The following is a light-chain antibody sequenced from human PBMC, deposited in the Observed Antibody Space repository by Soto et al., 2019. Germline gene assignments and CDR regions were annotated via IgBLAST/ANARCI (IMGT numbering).Light chain of an antibody. J-gene: IGLJ3*02. CDR1: SSDVGGYNY. V-gene: IGLV2-14*01. CDR3: SSYTSSSTPNV. Sequence: QSALTQPASVSGSPGQSITISCTGTSSDVGGYNYVSWYQQHPGKAPKLMIYEVNNRPSGVSNRFSGSKSGNTAFLTISGLQAEDEADYYCSSYTSSSTPNVFGGGTKLTVL. CDR2: EVN.